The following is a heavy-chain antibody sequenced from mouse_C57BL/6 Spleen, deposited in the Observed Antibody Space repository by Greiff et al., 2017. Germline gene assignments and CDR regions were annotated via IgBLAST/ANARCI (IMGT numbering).Heavy chain of an antibody. V-gene: IGHV1-55*01. CDR2: IYPGSGST. J-gene: IGHJ2*01. D-gene: IGHD1-1*01. Sequence: QVQLQQPGAELVKPGASVKMSCKASGYTFTSYWITWVKQRPGQGLAWIGDIYPGSGSTNYNEKFKSKATLTVDTSSSTAYMQLSSLTSEDSAVYYCARESTTVVADYWGQGTTLTVSS. CDR3: ARESTTVVADY. CDR1: GYTFTSYW.